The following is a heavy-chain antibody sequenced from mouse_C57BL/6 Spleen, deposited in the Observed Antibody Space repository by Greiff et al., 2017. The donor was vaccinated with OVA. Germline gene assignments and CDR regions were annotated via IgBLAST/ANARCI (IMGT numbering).Heavy chain of an antibody. CDR2: IDPNSGGT. Sequence: QVQLQQPGAELVKPGASVKLSCKASGYTFTSYWMHWVKQRPGRGLEWIGRIDPNSGGTKYNEKFKSKATLTVDKPSSTAYTQLSSLTSEDSAVYYCARFGNYWYFDVWGTGTTVTVSS. V-gene: IGHV1-72*01. CDR1: GYTFTSYW. CDR3: ARFGNYWYFDV. J-gene: IGHJ1*03. D-gene: IGHD2-1*01.